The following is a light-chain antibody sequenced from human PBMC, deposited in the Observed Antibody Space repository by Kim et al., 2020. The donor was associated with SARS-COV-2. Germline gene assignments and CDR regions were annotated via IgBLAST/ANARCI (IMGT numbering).Light chain of an antibody. Sequence: SPGESAALSRRASQSVSSNLAWYQQKPGQVPRLLIYGASTRATGIPARFSGSASGTEYTLTISSLQSEDFAVYYCQQYHKWPPVTFGGGTKVEIK. J-gene: IGKJ4*01. V-gene: IGKV3-15*01. CDR1: QSVSSN. CDR3: QQYHKWPPVT. CDR2: GAS.